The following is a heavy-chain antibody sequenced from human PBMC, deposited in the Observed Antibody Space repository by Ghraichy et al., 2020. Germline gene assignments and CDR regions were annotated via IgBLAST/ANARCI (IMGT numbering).Heavy chain of an antibody. D-gene: IGHD3-22*01. CDR3: AKNPTYYYDSGEDY. CDR2: ISGDGGST. V-gene: IGHV3-43*02. Sequence: GGSLRLSCAASGFTFDDYAMHWVRQAPGKGLEWVSLISGDGGSTYYADSVKGRFTISRDNSKNSLYLQMNSLRTEDTALYYCAKNPTYYYDSGEDYWGQGTLVTVSS. CDR1: GFTFDDYA. J-gene: IGHJ4*02.